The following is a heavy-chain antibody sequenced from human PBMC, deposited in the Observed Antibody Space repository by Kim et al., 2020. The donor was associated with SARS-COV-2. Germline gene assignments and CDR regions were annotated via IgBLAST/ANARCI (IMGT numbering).Heavy chain of an antibody. CDR1: GGSVSSGSYY. CDR3: ARSRYGDSPREIYYYGMDV. J-gene: IGHJ6*02. CDR2: IYYSGST. V-gene: IGHV4-61*01. Sequence: SETLSLTCTVSGGSVSSGSYYWSWIRQPPGKGLEWIGYIYYSGSTNYNPSLKSRVTISVDTSKNQFSLKLSSVTAADTAVYYCARSRYGDSPREIYYYGMDVWGQGTTVTVSS. D-gene: IGHD4-17*01.